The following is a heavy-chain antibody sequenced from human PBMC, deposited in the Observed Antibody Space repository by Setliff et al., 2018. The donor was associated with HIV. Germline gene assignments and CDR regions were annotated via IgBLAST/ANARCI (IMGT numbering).Heavy chain of an antibody. V-gene: IGHV1-58*01. CDR3: AAGVPPYDYVWGSYRYVFGY. J-gene: IGHJ4*02. CDR2: IVVGSGNT. CDR1: GFTFTSSA. D-gene: IGHD3-16*02. Sequence: GASVKVSCKASGFTFTSSAVQWVRQARGQRLEWIGWIVVGSGNTNYAQKFQERVTITRDMSTSTAYMELSSLRSEDTAVYYCAAGVPPYDYVWGSYRYVFGYWGQGTLVTVSS.